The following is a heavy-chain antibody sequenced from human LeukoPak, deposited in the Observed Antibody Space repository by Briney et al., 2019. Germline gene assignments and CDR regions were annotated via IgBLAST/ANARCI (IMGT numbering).Heavy chain of an antibody. D-gene: IGHD5-12*01. Sequence: GGFLRLSCAASGFTFSSFGTHWVRQAPGKGLAWVAFLGHEGTNKYYAESVKGRFTISRDDSKNTLFLQMNSLRAEDTAVYYCAKDGKWLRWDYWGQGTLVTVSS. CDR1: GFTFSSFG. CDR3: AKDGKWLRWDY. J-gene: IGHJ4*02. V-gene: IGHV3-30*02. CDR2: LGHEGTNK.